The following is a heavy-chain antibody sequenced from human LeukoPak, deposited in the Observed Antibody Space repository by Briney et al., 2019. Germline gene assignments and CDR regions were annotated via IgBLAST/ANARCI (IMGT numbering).Heavy chain of an antibody. J-gene: IGHJ4*02. CDR3: AREYYDFWSGPKGAYYFDY. Sequence: ASVKVSCKASGGTFSSYAISWVRQAPGQGLEWMGGIIPILGIANYAQKFQGRVTITADKSTSTAYMELSSLRSEDTAVYYCAREYYDFWSGPKGAYYFDYWGQGTLVTVSS. CDR2: IIPILGIA. V-gene: IGHV1-69*10. CDR1: GGTFSSYA. D-gene: IGHD3-3*01.